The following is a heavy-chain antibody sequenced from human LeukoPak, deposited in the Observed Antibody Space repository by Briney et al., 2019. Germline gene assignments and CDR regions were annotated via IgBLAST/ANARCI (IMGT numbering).Heavy chain of an antibody. CDR2: FYRETT. V-gene: IGHV4-59*11. CDR3: ARGGQWEVLSP. J-gene: IGHJ4*02. CDR1: GVSMNSHY. Sequence: SETLSLTCNVSGVSMNSHYWSWIRQPSGKGLEWIGFFYRETTNYNPSLKSRVTMSVDTSKAQFSLSLISVTAADTAVYYCARGGQWEVLSPWGRGTLVTVSS. D-gene: IGHD1-26*01.